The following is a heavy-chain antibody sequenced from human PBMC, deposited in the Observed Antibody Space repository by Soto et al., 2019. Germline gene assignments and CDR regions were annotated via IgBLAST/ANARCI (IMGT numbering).Heavy chain of an antibody. CDR1: GYTFTSYG. Sequence: QVQLGQSGGEVRKPGASVTVSCKASGYTFTSYGIRWVRQAPGQGLEWMGWISGYNGKTNYAQKVQDRVTMTTDTSTSTVYLELRSLRFDDTAVYYCAREGDVPYYYYGMDVWGQGTTVTVSS. CDR2: ISGYNGKT. V-gene: IGHV1-18*01. D-gene: IGHD2-21*02. CDR3: AREGDVPYYYYGMDV. J-gene: IGHJ6*02.